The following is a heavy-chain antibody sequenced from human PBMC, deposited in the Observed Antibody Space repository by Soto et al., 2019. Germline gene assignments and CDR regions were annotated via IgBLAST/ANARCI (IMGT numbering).Heavy chain of an antibody. CDR1: GFTFSSYA. CDR2: ISGSGGST. D-gene: IGHD2-2*01. CDR3: AKHGDIVVVPAATPWFDP. Sequence: PGGSLRLSCAASGFTFSSYAMSWVRQAAGKGLEWVSAISGSGGSTHYADSVKGRFTISRDNSKNTLYLQMNSLRAEDTAVYYCAKHGDIVVVPAATPWFDPWGQGTLVTVSS. J-gene: IGHJ5*02. V-gene: IGHV3-23*01.